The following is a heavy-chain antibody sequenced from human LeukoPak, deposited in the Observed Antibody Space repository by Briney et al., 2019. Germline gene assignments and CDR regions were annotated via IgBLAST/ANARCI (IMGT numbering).Heavy chain of an antibody. J-gene: IGHJ4*02. V-gene: IGHV3-30-3*01. CDR2: ISYDGSNK. CDR3: ASPPEFGELYYFDY. D-gene: IGHD3-10*01. Sequence: PGGSLRLSCAASGFTFSSYAMHWVRQAPGKGLEWVAVISYDGSNKYYADSVKGRFTISRDNSKNTLYLQMNSLRAEDTAVYYCASPPEFGELYYFDYWGQGTLVTVSS. CDR1: GFTFSSYA.